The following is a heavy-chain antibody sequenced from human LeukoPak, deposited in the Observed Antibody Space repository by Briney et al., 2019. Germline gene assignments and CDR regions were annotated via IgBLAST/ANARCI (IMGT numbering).Heavy chain of an antibody. CDR2: IRYDGSNK. J-gene: IGHJ4*02. V-gene: IGHV3-30*02. D-gene: IGHD1-14*01. CDR1: GFTFSTYA. Sequence: RGSLRLSCAASGFTFSTYAMSWVRQAPGKGLEWVAFIRYDGSNKYYADSVKGRFTISRDNSKNTVFLQMNTLRTEDTAVYFCAKDKPIDYWGQGTLVTVSS. CDR3: AKDKPIDY.